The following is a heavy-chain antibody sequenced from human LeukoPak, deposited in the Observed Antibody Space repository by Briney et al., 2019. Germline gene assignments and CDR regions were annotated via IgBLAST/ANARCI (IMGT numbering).Heavy chain of an antibody. CDR3: GKHDSGESGK. J-gene: IGHJ4*02. Sequence: HPGGSLRLSCTASGFTFSNYGMHWVRQAPGKGLEWVSFIQYDGSHRQYFESVNGRFTISRDNSKNTLYLQMNSLRAEDTAVYYCGKHDSGESGKWGQGTLVTVSP. CDR1: GFTFSNYG. CDR2: IQYDGSHR. D-gene: IGHD2-15*01. V-gene: IGHV3-30*02.